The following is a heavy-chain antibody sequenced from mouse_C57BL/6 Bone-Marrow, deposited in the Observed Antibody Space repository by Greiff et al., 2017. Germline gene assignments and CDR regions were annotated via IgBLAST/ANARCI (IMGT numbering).Heavy chain of an antibody. D-gene: IGHD1-1*01. J-gene: IGHJ3*01. CDR3: ARRDYYGSSVFAY. CDR2: ISSGGSYT. CDR1: GFTFSSYG. V-gene: IGHV5-6*01. Sequence: VQLQQSGGDLVKPGGSLKLSCAASGFTFSSYGMSWVRQTPDKRLEWVATISSGGSYTYYPDSVKGRFTISRDNAKNTLYLQMSSLKSEDTAMYYCARRDYYGSSVFAYWGQGTLVTVSA.